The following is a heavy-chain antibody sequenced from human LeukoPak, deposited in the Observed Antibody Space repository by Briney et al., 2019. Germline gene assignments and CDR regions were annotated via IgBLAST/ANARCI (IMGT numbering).Heavy chain of an antibody. CDR3: ARGPRGIRFLEGYGMDV. V-gene: IGHV4-59*12. J-gene: IGHJ6*02. CDR1: GGSISSYY. D-gene: IGHD3-3*01. CDR2: IYYSGST. Sequence: KTSETLSLTCTVSGGSISSYYWSWIRQPPGKGLEWIGYIYYSGSTNYNPSLKSRVTISVDTSKNQFSLKLSSVTAADTAVYYCARGPRGIRFLEGYGMDVWGQGTTVAVSS.